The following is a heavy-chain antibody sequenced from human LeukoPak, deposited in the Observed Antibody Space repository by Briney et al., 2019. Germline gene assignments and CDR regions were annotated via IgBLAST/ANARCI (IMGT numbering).Heavy chain of an antibody. CDR1: GGSISSGDYY. V-gene: IGHV4-61*08. J-gene: IGHJ6*03. D-gene: IGHD2-21*01. CDR3: ARNLRAYCGGDCPPENYYYYMDV. CDR2: IYYSGST. Sequence: SETLSLTCTVSGGSISSGDYYWSWIRQPPGKGLEWIGYIYYSGSTNYNPSLKSRVTISVDTSKNQFSLKLSSVTAADTAVYYCARNLRAYCGGDCPPENYYYYMDVWGKGTTVTVSS.